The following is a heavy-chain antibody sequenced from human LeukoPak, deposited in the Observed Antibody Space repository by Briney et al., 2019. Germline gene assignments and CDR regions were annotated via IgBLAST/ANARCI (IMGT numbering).Heavy chain of an antibody. CDR1: GGSISSYY. CDR3: ATAPVVPAAVDRPYFDY. D-gene: IGHD2-2*01. Sequence: SETLSLTCTVSGGSISSYYWGWTRQPPGKGLEWIGYIYYSGSTNYNPSLKSRVTISVDTSKNQFSLKLSSVTAADTAVYYCATAPVVPAAVDRPYFDYWGQGTLVTVSS. J-gene: IGHJ4*02. CDR2: IYYSGST. V-gene: IGHV4-59*01.